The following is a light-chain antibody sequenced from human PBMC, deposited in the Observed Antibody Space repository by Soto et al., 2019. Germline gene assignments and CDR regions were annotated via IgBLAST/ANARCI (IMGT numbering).Light chain of an antibody. CDR2: EDN. CDR3: QSYDSSTVV. Sequence: NFTLTQPHSVSESPGKTVTISCTRSSGSIASNYVQWYQQRPGSAPTTVIYEDNQRPSGVPDRFSGSIDSSSNSASLTISGLKTEDEADYYCQSYDSSTVVFGGGTKLTVL. CDR1: SGSIASNY. J-gene: IGLJ2*01. V-gene: IGLV6-57*04.